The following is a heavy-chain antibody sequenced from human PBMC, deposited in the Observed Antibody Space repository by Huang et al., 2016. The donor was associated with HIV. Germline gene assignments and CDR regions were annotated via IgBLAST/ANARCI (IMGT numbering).Heavy chain of an antibody. CDR2: IYPGDSDT. J-gene: IGHJ5*02. V-gene: IGHV5-51*01. CDR1: GYIFTNNW. D-gene: IGHD6-13*01. Sequence: EVQLVQSGAEVKKPGESLKISCKASGYIFTNNWIGWVRQMPGKGLEWRGHIYPGDSDTTYSPSLEGQVTISADKSINTAYLQWSNLEATDSAMYYCVTRSGTAFDPWGQGTLVTVSS. CDR3: VTRSGTAFDP.